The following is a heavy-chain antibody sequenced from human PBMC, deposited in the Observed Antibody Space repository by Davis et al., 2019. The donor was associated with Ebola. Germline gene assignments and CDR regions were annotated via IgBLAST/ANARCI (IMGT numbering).Heavy chain of an antibody. CDR2: ISASEGHT. Sequence: LGGSLRLSCAASGFTFSNYDMSWVRQVPGKGLEWVSTISASEGHTHYSDSVKGRFTISRDNSRDTLYLQMNSLRAEDTATYYCARYCHYTDCSYFDCWGQGTMVAVSS. CDR3: ARYCHYTDCSYFDC. V-gene: IGHV3-23*01. D-gene: IGHD2-15*01. CDR1: GFTFSNYD. J-gene: IGHJ4*02.